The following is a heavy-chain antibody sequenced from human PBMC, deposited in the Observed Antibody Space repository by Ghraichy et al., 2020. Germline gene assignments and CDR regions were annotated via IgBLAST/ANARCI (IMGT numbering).Heavy chain of an antibody. Sequence: GSLSLTCAVSGGSMNNNHWWSWVRQPPYKGLEWIGEISHGGSTSYNPSFQSRVTMSIDKSKNQFSLKMNSVTAADTAVYYCARARDGDFDYWGQGTLVPVSS. V-gene: IGHV4-4*02. CDR1: GGSMNNNHW. D-gene: IGHD3-10*01. J-gene: IGHJ4*02. CDR3: ARARDGDFDY. CDR2: ISHGGST.